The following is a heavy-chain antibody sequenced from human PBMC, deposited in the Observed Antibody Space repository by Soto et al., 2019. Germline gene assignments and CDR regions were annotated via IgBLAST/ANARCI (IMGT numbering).Heavy chain of an antibody. CDR3: ARDSHDDYGDYYFDY. CDR1: GGTFSSYA. D-gene: IGHD4-17*01. V-gene: IGHV1-69*13. CDR2: IIPIFGTA. Sequence: VKVSCKASGGTFSSYAISWVRQAPGQGLEWMGGIIPIFGTANYAQKFQGRVTITADESTSTAYMELSSLRSEDTAVYYCARDSHDDYGDYYFDYWGQGTLVTVSS. J-gene: IGHJ4*02.